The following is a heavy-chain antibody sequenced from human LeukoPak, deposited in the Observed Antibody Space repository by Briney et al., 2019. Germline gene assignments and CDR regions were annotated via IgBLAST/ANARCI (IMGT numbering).Heavy chain of an antibody. V-gene: IGHV4-38-2*02. CDR2: IYYSGST. CDR3: ARAARYTDYLSSSGGLWEYNFDF. CDR1: GHSIINSYY. Sequence: SETLSLTCTVSGHSIINSYYWGWIRQPPGKGLEWIGSIYYSGSTYYNPSLKSRVTISVDTSKNQFSLKLSSVTAADTAVYYCARAARYTDYLSSSGGLWEYNFDFWGQGTLVTVSS. D-gene: IGHD3-9*01. J-gene: IGHJ4*02.